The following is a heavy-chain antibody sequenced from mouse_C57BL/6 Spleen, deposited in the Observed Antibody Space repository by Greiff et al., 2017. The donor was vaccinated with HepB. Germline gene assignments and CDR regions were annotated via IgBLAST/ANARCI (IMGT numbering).Heavy chain of an antibody. CDR1: GFSLTSYG. D-gene: IGHD2-1*01. J-gene: IGHJ2*01. Sequence: VQLQQSGPGLVQPSQSLSITCTVSGFSLTSYGVHWVRQSPGKGLEWLGAIWSGGSTDYNAAFISRLSISKDNSKSQVFFKRNSLQADDTAIYYCARGRGYYGLFDYWGQGTTLTVSS. CDR3: ARGRGYYGLFDY. CDR2: IWSGGST. V-gene: IGHV2-2*01.